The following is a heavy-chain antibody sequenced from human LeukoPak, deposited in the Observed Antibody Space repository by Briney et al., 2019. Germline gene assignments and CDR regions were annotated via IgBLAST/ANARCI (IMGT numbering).Heavy chain of an antibody. D-gene: IGHD6-13*01. CDR2: IRSKAYGGTT. V-gene: IGHV3-49*03. CDR3: TRVGVGQQLVPPHFNY. Sequence: GGSLRLPCTASGFTFGDYAMSWFRQAPGKGLEWVGFIRSKAYGGTTEYAASVKGRFTISRDDSKSIAYLQMNSLKTEDTAVYYCTRVGVGQQLVPPHFNYWGQGTLVTVSS. CDR1: GFTFGDYA. J-gene: IGHJ4*02.